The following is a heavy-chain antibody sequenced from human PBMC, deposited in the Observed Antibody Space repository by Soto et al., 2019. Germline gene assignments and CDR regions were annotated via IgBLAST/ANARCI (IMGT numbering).Heavy chain of an antibody. CDR2: IYWDDDK. CDR1: GFSLSTSVVG. D-gene: IGHD2-2*01. V-gene: IGHV2-5*02. Sequence: EXGPTLVNPTHTLTLTCTFSGFSLSTSVVGVGWIRQPPGKSLEWLALIYWDDDKRYSPSLKSRLTITKDTSKNQVVLTMTNMDPVDTATYYCEHRGFLGYCSSTRCQGAFNWFDPWGQGTLVTVS. J-gene: IGHJ5*02. CDR3: EHRGFLGYCSSTRCQGAFNWFDP.